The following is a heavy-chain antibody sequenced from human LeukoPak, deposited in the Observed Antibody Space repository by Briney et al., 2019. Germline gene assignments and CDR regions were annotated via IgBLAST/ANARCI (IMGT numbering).Heavy chain of an antibody. CDR2: ILYDGSNK. J-gene: IGHJ5*02. Sequence: PGGSLRLSCAASGFTFSSYGMHWVRQAPGKGLEWVAVILYDGSNKYYADSVKGRFTISRDNSKNTLYLQMNSLRAEDTAVYYCAKGDTAMPLINWFDPWGQGTLVTVSS. CDR1: GFTFSSYG. D-gene: IGHD5-18*01. CDR3: AKGDTAMPLINWFDP. V-gene: IGHV3-30*18.